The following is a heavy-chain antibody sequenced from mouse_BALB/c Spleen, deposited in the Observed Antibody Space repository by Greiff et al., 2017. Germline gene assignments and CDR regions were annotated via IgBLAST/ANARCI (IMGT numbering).Heavy chain of an antibody. CDR2: IWAGGST. J-gene: IGHJ3*01. CDR1: GFSLTSYG. V-gene: IGHV2-9*02. Sequence: VQLQQSGPGLVAPSQSLSITCTVSGFSLTSYGVHWVRQPPGKGLEWLGVIWAGGSTNYNSALMSRLSISKDNSKSQVFLKMNSLQTDDTAMYYCAREDYRYDGSFAYWGQGTLVTVSA. D-gene: IGHD2-14*01. CDR3: AREDYRYDGSFAY.